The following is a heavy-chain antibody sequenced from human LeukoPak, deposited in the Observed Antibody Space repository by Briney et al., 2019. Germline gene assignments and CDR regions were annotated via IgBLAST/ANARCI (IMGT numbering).Heavy chain of an antibody. V-gene: IGHV1-69*02. CDR3: ARGATMTTVMNFDY. CDR1: GGTFSSYT. J-gene: IGHJ4*02. CDR2: IIPILGIA. D-gene: IGHD4-11*01. Sequence: GSSVKVSCKASGGTFSSYTISWVRQAPGQGLEWMGRIIPILGIANYAQKFQGRVTITADKSTSTAYMELSSLRSEDTAVYYCARGATMTTVMNFDYWGQGTPVTVSS.